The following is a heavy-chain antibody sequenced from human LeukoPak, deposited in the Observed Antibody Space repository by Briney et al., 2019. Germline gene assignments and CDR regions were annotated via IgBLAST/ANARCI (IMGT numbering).Heavy chain of an antibody. CDR1: GFTFSSYA. CDR3: ANPEGYYYDSSGYHSPVVDY. D-gene: IGHD3-22*01. J-gene: IGHJ4*02. V-gene: IGHV3-23*01. CDR2: ISGSGGST. Sequence: GGSLRLSCAASGFTFSSYAMSWVRQAPGKGLEWVSAISGSGGSTYYADSVKGRFPISRDNSKNTLYLQMNSLRGEDTAVYYCANPEGYYYDSSGYHSPVVDYWGQGTLVTVSS.